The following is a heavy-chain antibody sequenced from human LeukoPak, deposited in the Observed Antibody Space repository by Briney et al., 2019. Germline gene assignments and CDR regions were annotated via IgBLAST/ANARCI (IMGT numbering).Heavy chain of an antibody. CDR1: GFTFNSFA. D-gene: IGHD2-15*01. CDR3: TREVWYDALSFDY. CDR2: IWYGGTNK. J-gene: IGHJ4*02. V-gene: IGHV3-30*19. Sequence: PGGSLRLSCAASGFTFNSFAMHWVRQAPGKGLEWVAVIWYGGTNKYYADSVKGRFTISRDNSKNMLELQVNSLTTEDTAVYYCTREVWYDALSFDYWGQGTLVSVSS.